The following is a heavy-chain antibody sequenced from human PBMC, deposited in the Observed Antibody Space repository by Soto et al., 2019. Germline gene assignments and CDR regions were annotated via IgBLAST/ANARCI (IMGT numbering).Heavy chain of an antibody. CDR1: GGTFANFA. Sequence: QAQLVQSGPEVKVPGSSVKVSCQASGGTFANFAITWVRQAPGQGLEWVGGIIPTFGTVDYAQSFQGRVRITADESAGTSYMELYRLRSDDTAIYYCARMAPSLFEGGEWFDPWGQGTLVTVSS. J-gene: IGHJ5*02. V-gene: IGHV1-69*01. CDR3: ARMAPSLFEGGEWFDP. CDR2: IIPTFGTV. D-gene: IGHD3-16*01.